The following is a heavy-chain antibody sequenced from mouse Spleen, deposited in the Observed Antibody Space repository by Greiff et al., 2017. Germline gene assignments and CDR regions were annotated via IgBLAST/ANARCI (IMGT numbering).Heavy chain of an antibody. Sequence: QVQLQQSGAELVRPGSSVKLSCKASGYTFTSYWMHWVKQRPIQGLEWIGNIDPSDSETHYNQKFKDKATLTVDKSSSTAYMQLSSLTSEDSAVYYCARYGTTVVVDAMDYWGQGTSVTVSS. J-gene: IGHJ4*01. CDR2: IDPSDSET. V-gene: IGHV1-52*01. D-gene: IGHD1-1*01. CDR1: GYTFTSYW. CDR3: ARYGTTVVVDAMDY.